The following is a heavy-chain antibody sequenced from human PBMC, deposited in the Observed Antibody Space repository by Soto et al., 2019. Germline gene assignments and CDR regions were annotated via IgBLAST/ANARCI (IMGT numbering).Heavy chain of an antibody. Sequence: PGGSLRLSCAASGLNFSILAISWVRRAPGKGLEWFSTTGYSRLTTYYADSVKGRFTVSRDNSKNTLDLQMSSLRAEDTAVYYCATVHSTSRSFDYWGQGTLVTVSS. V-gene: IGHV3-23*01. CDR1: GLNFSILA. J-gene: IGHJ4*02. CDR2: TGYSRLTT. CDR3: ATVHSTSRSFDY. D-gene: IGHD6-6*01.